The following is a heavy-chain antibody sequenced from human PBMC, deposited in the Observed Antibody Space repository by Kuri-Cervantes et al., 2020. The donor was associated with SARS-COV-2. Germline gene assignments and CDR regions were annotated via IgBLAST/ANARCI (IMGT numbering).Heavy chain of an antibody. V-gene: IGHV4-39*07. CDR3: AGTYYDFWSGYPYFDY. CDR1: GGSISSSSYY. CDR2: IYYSGST. Sequence: ESLKISCTVSGGSISSSSYYWGWIRQPPGKGLEWIGSIYYSGSTYYNPSFKSRVTISVDASKNQFSLKLSSVTAADTAVYYCAGTYYDFWSGYPYFDYWGQGTLATVSS. J-gene: IGHJ4*02. D-gene: IGHD3-3*01.